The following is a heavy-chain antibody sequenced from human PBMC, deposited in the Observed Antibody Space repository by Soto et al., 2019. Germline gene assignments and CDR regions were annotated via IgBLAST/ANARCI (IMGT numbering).Heavy chain of an antibody. D-gene: IGHD5-12*01. CDR2: IDPNSGAS. V-gene: IGHV1-2*02. CDR1: GYTFIDYY. Sequence: ASVKVSCKTSGYTFIDYYVHWIRQAPGQGLEWVGWIDPNSGASNYAQNFQGRVTMTRDRSSSTVYTELTGLRSDDTAVYYCAGWREVVATHDSWGQGTLVTVSS. CDR3: AGWREVVATHDS. J-gene: IGHJ4*02.